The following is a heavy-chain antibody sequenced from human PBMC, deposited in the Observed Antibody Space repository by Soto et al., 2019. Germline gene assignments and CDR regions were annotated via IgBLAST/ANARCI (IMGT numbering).Heavy chain of an antibody. J-gene: IGHJ6*02. CDR3: VRDSRRGYGMDV. CDR1: GFTFSSHS. CDR2: ISGGSKSI. V-gene: IGHV3-48*02. Sequence: PGGSLRLSCVASGFTFSSHSMNWVRQAPGKGLEWVSYISGGSKSIYYAASVKGRFTISRYNAKNSLYLEMNSLRDEDTAVYSCVRDSRRGYGMDVWGPGTTVTVSS. D-gene: IGHD3-10*01.